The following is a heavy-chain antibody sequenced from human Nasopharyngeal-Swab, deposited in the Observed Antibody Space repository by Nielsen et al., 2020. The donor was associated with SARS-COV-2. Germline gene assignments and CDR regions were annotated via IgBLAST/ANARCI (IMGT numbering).Heavy chain of an antibody. CDR1: GYTFSNYW. J-gene: IGHJ4*02. D-gene: IGHD1-26*01. CDR2: IDTDGSTT. Sequence: GESLKISCVGSGYTFSNYWMHWVRQVPGKGLVWVSRIDTDGSTTNYADSVKGRFRISRDNAKNTLYLQMDSLRGEDTAIYYCLRDIGGRYGYWGQGILVTVSS. CDR3: LRDIGGRYGY. V-gene: IGHV3-74*01.